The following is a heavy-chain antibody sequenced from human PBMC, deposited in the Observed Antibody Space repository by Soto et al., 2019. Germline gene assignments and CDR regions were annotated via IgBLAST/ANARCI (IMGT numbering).Heavy chain of an antibody. J-gene: IGHJ6*03. CDR2: IRSKAYGGTT. Sequence: GGSLRLSCTASGFTFGDYAMSWFRQAPGKGLEWVGFIRSKAYGGTTEYAASVKGRFTISRDDSKSIAYLQMNSLKTEDTAVYYCTRLSGYLLSGYYYYMDVWGKGTTVTVSS. D-gene: IGHD3-3*01. V-gene: IGHV3-49*03. CDR1: GFTFGDYA. CDR3: TRLSGYLLSGYYYYMDV.